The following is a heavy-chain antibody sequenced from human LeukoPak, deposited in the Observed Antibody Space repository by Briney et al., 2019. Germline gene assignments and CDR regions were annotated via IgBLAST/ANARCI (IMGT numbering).Heavy chain of an antibody. Sequence: SETLSLTCAVYGGSFSGYYWSWIRQPPGKGLEWIGEINHSGSTNYNPSLKSRVTISVDTSKNQFSLKLSSVTAADTAVYYCARARDYYDSSGYYYNLQYFDYWGQGTLVTVSS. D-gene: IGHD3-22*01. V-gene: IGHV4-34*01. CDR1: GGSFSGYY. J-gene: IGHJ4*02. CDR2: INHSGST. CDR3: ARARDYYDSSGYYYNLQYFDY.